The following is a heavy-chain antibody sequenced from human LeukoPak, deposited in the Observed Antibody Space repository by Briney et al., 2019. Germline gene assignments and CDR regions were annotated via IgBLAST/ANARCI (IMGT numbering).Heavy chain of an antibody. V-gene: IGHV3-43D*03. J-gene: IGHJ4*02. CDR2: ISWDGGST. D-gene: IGHD6-13*01. CDR1: GFTFDDYG. Sequence: GGSLRLSCAASGFTFDDYGMSWVRQTPGKGLEWVSLISWDGGSTYYVDSVKGRFTISRDNSKNSLYLQMNSLRAEDTALYYCAKDIGYSSSLVDYWGQGTLVTVSS. CDR3: AKDIGYSSSLVDY.